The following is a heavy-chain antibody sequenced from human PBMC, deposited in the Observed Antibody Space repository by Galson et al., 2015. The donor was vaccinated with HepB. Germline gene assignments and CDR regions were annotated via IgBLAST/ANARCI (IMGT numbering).Heavy chain of an antibody. J-gene: IGHJ4*02. V-gene: IGHV1-69*13. Sequence: SVKVSCKASGGTFSSYTFNWVRQAPGQGLEWMGGIVPLFGTANYAQKFQGRVTITADESTSTAYMELGGLSSEDTAVYYCAREGIGGPTNLQYFFYWGQGTLITVSS. D-gene: IGHD1-26*01. CDR1: GGTFSSYT. CDR2: IVPLFGTA. CDR3: AREGIGGPTNLQYFFY.